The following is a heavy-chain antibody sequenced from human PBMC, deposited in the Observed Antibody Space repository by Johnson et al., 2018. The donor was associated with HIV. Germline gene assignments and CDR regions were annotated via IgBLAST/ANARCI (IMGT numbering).Heavy chain of an antibody. V-gene: IGHV3-13*01. CDR1: GFTFSSYD. J-gene: IGHJ3*02. D-gene: IGHD3-22*01. Sequence: MLLVESGGGVVQPGGSLRLSCAASGFTFSSYDMHWVRQATGKGLEWVSAIGTAGDTYYPGSVKGRFTISSENAKNSLYLQINSLRAGDTAVYYCARASGYYLSDAFDIWGQGTMVTVSS. CDR2: IGTAGDT. CDR3: ARASGYYLSDAFDI.